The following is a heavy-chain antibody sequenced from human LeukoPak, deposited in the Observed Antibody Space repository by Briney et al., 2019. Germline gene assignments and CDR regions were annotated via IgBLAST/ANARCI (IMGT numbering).Heavy chain of an antibody. J-gene: IGHJ4*02. CDR1: GFTFSSYA. CDR2: ISGSGGST. V-gene: IGHV3-23*01. Sequence: PGGSLRLSCAASGFTFSSYAMSWVRQAPGKGLEWVSAISGSGGSTYYADSVKGRFTISRDNSKNTLYLQMNSLRAEDTAVYYWARWVVAAGKFDYWGQGTLVTVSS. D-gene: IGHD2-15*01. CDR3: ARWVVAAGKFDY.